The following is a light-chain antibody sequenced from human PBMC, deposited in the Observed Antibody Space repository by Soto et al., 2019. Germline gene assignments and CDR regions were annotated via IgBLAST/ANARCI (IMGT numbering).Light chain of an antibody. CDR2: DVT. CDR3: SSYTTTNRQWV. CDR1: SRDIGGYDY. Sequence: QSALTQPASVSGSPGQSITISCTGTSRDIGGYDYVSWYRQHPGKAPELIIYDVTNRPSGVSNRFSASKSGNAASLTISGLQAEDEADYYCSSYTTTNRQWVFGGGTQLTVL. J-gene: IGLJ3*02. V-gene: IGLV2-14*03.